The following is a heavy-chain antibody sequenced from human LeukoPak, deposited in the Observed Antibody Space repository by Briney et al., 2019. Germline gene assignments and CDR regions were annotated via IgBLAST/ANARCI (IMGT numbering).Heavy chain of an antibody. D-gene: IGHD3-10*01. CDR2: SHYSGNS. CDR3: ARHYGP. J-gene: IGHJ5*02. Sequence: SETLSLTCTVSGDSITSYSWSWIRQPPGKALQWIGFSHYSGNSNYDPPLKSRVTMSVDMSRNQVSLRLSSVTAADTAVYYCARHYGPWGQGTLVTVSS. CDR1: GDSITSYS. V-gene: IGHV4-59*08.